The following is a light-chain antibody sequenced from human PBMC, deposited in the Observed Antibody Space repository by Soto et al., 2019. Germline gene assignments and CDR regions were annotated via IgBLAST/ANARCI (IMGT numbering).Light chain of an antibody. J-gene: IGLJ3*02. V-gene: IGLV2-14*01. CDR2: GVT. Sequence: QSALTQPASVSGSPGQSISISCTGSSSDVGVHNFVSWYQHHPGKAPKVLLYGVTNRPSGVSNRFSGSKSGNTASLTISGLHAEDEADYDCGSYAPAYTWVFGGGTKLTVL. CDR3: GSYAPAYTWV. CDR1: SSDVGVHNF.